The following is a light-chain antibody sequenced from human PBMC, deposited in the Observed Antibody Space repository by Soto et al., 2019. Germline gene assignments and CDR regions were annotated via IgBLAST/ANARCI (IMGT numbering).Light chain of an antibody. CDR1: QSVRSN. CDR3: QQSTNWPPIT. CDR2: GAS. J-gene: IGKJ5*01. V-gene: IGKV3-15*01. Sequence: EIVMTQSPATLSVSPGERAALSWSASQSVRSNLAWYQQRPGQAPRLLVYGASTRATGIPARFSGSGSGTEFTLTISSLQSEDFAVYYCQQSTNWPPITFGQGTRLEIK.